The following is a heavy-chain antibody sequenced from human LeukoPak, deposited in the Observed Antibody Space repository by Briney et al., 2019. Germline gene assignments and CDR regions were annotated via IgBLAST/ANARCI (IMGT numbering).Heavy chain of an antibody. V-gene: IGHV3-11*01. Sequence: GGSLRLSCAASGFTFSDYYMSWIRQAPGKGLEWVSYISSSGSTIYYADSVKGRFIISRDNAKNSLYLQMNSLRAEDTAVYYCAKESTVSYYFDYWGQGTLVTVSS. J-gene: IGHJ4*02. CDR3: AKESTVSYYFDY. D-gene: IGHD4-11*01. CDR1: GFTFSDYY. CDR2: ISSSGSTI.